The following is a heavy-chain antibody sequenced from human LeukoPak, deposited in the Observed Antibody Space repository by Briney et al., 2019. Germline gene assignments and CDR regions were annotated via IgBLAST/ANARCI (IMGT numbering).Heavy chain of an antibody. CDR1: GGSISSYF. Sequence: SETLSLTCTVSGGSISSYFWSWIRQPPGKGLEYIGYIHYSGSTNYNPSLKSRVTISVDTSKNQFSLKLSSVTAADTAVYYCARDNGGITRYFDYWGQGTLVTVSS. D-gene: IGHD3-10*01. V-gene: IGHV4-59*01. J-gene: IGHJ4*02. CDR2: IHYSGST. CDR3: ARDNGGITRYFDY.